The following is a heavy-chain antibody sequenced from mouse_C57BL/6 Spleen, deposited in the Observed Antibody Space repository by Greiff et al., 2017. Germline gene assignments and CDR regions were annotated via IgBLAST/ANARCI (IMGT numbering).Heavy chain of an antibody. V-gene: IGHV1-82*01. D-gene: IGHD1-1*01. CDR3: ASLDYYGSSPYYYAMDY. CDR1: GYAFSSSW. CDR2: IYPGDGDT. Sequence: VQGVESGPELVKPGASVKISCKASGYAFSSSWMNWVKQRPGKGLEWIGRIYPGDGDTNYNGKFKGKATLTADKSSSTAYMQLSSLRSEDSAVYFCASLDYYGSSPYYYAMDYWGQGTSVTVSS. J-gene: IGHJ4*01.